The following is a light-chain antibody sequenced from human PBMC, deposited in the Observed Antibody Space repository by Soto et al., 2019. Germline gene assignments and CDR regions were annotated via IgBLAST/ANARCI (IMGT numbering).Light chain of an antibody. V-gene: IGKV1-12*02. Sequence: IQMTQSPSSVAASVGDRVNITCRASQGLSTYLAWYQQKPGKAPKLLIYAASNLQSGVPSRFSGSGSGTDFTLTISSLQPEDFATYYCLSGHSRPFGGGTKVDIK. CDR1: QGLSTY. CDR2: AAS. CDR3: LSGHSRP. J-gene: IGKJ4*01.